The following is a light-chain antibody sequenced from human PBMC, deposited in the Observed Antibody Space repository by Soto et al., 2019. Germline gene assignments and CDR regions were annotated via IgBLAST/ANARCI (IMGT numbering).Light chain of an antibody. V-gene: IGLV2-14*01. CDR2: EVS. Sequence: QSVLTQPASVSGSPGQSITISCTGTSSDIGGYNCVSWFQQYPGKAPKLLIYEVSNRPSGVSNRFSGSKSGNTASLTISGLQAEDEADYFCSSFSTSSTAYVFGTGTKLTVL. CDR3: SSFSTSSTAYV. CDR1: SSDIGGYNC. J-gene: IGLJ1*01.